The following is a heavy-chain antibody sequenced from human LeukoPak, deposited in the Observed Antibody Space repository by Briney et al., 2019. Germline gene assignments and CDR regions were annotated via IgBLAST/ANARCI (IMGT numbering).Heavy chain of an antibody. Sequence: ASVEVSCKASGGTFSSYAISWVRQAPGQGLEWMGGIIPIFGTANYAQKFQGRVTITADESTGTASMELSSLRSEDTAVYYCAKYYDFWSGFAGYAFDIWGQGTMVTVSS. CDR1: GGTFSSYA. J-gene: IGHJ3*02. CDR2: IIPIFGTA. CDR3: AKYYDFWSGFAGYAFDI. V-gene: IGHV1-69*13. D-gene: IGHD3-3*01.